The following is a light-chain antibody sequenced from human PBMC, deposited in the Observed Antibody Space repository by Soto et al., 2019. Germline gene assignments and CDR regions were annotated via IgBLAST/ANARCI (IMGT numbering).Light chain of an antibody. CDR3: QQYGSSFRYT. CDR1: QSVNSNY. V-gene: IGKV3-20*01. CDR2: GAS. J-gene: IGKJ2*01. Sequence: ESVLTQSPGTLSLSPGERATLSCRASQSVNSNYGTWYQQKPGQAPRLLSYGASSRATGVPDRFSGSGSGTDFTLTISRLGPEDFAVYYCQQYGSSFRYTFGQGNKLEIK.